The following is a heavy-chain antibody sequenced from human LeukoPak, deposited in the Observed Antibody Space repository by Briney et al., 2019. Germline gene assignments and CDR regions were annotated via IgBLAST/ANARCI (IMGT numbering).Heavy chain of an antibody. J-gene: IGHJ4*02. V-gene: IGHV3-23*01. Sequence: HPGGSLRLSCAASGFTFSNYAMSWVRQAPGKGLEWVSAISGSGGGTYYAVSVKGRFTISRDNSKNTLYLQMNSLRDEDTAVYYCAKARNWNDFDYWGQGTLVTVSS. D-gene: IGHD1-1*01. CDR3: AKARNWNDFDY. CDR2: ISGSGGGT. CDR1: GFTFSNYA.